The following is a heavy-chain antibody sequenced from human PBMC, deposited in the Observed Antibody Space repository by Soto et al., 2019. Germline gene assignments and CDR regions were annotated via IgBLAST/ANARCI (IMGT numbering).Heavy chain of an antibody. CDR1: GGTFSSYT. D-gene: IGHD3-10*01. CDR2: IIPILGIA. V-gene: IGHV1-69*08. Sequence: QVQLVQSGAEVKKPGSSVKVSCKASGGTFSSYTISWVRQAPGQGLEWMGRIIPILGIANYAQKFQGRFTITADKSTSTAYMELSSLRSEDTAVYYCARDPMNYGSGSYFVDYWGQGTLVTVSS. J-gene: IGHJ4*02. CDR3: ARDPMNYGSGSYFVDY.